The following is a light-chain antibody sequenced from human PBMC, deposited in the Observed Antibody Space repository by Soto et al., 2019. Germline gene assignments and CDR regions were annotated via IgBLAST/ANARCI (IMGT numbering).Light chain of an antibody. CDR1: LRINSW. CDR2: DAS. J-gene: IGKJ1*01. CDR3: QQYNSYL. V-gene: IGKV1-5*01. Sequence: DIQIPQSPSTLYASIENRVTNTCRASLRINSWLAWYQQKPGKAPKLLIYDASSLESGVPSRFSGSGSGTEFTLTISSLQPDDFATYYCQQYNSYLFGQGTKVEIK.